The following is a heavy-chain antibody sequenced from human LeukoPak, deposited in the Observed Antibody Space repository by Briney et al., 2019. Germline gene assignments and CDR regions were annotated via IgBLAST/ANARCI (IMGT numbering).Heavy chain of an antibody. CDR2: IYYTGST. CDR1: GGSLSSYY. D-gene: IGHD4-17*01. V-gene: IGHV4-59*01. J-gene: IGHJ4*02. CDR3: ARGLDRNDYGDYGY. Sequence: SETLSLTCTVSGGSLSSYYWTWIRQPPGKGLEWIGYIYYTGSTSYNPSLKSRVTISVQTSKNQFSLKLSSVTAADTAVYYCARGLDRNDYGDYGYWGQGTLVTVSS.